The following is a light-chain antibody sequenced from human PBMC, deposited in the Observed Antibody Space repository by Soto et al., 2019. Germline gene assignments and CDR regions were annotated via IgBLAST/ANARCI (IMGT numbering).Light chain of an antibody. CDR1: ISDFVIYNY. CDR2: GVS. V-gene: IGLV2-14*01. J-gene: IGLJ1*01. Sequence: QSVLAQPASVSGSPGQPITISCTGTISDFVIYNYVSWYQQHPGKAPKLMLYGVSNRPSGVSNRFSGSKSGNTASLTISGLQAEDEADYYCSSHTTSSALQVFGTGTKVTVL. CDR3: SSHTTSSALQV.